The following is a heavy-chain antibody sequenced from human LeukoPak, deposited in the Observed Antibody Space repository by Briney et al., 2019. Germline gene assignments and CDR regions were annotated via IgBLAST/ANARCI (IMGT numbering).Heavy chain of an antibody. J-gene: IGHJ2*01. CDR2: ISHSGSA. V-gene: IGHV4-38-2*02. CDR3: ARLRSGEDFDL. Sequence: SETLSLTCTVPAKSIRSADFWGWIRQSPGKGLEWIGSISHSGSAYYNPSLKSRVTISTDTSKNHFSLKLTSVTATDTAVYYCARLRSGEDFDLWGRGTLVTVSS. CDR1: AKSIRSADF.